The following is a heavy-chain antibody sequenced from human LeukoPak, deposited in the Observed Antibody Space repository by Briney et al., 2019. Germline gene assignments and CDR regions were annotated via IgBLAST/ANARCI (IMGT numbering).Heavy chain of an antibody. D-gene: IGHD6-13*01. J-gene: IGHJ4*02. CDR3: AREIAGAGTR. Sequence: GGSLRLSCAASGFTFSSYAMHWVRQAPGKGLEWVAVISYDGSNKYYADSVKGRFTISRDNSKTTLYLQMNSLRAEDTAVYYCAREIAGAGTRWGQGTLVTVSS. CDR2: ISYDGSNK. CDR1: GFTFSSYA. V-gene: IGHV3-30-3*01.